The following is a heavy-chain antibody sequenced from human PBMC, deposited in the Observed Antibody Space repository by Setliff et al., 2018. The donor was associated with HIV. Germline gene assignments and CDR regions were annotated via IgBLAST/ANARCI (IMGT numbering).Heavy chain of an antibody. CDR1: GFTFSNYG. D-gene: IGHD1-1*01. Sequence: GESLKISCAASGFTFSNYGMHWVHQAPGKGLEWLAVIWYDGRNQNYADSVKGRFTISRDNSKNTLSLQMNRLRAEDTAIYYCAKDIRINSYTEPDGAFDLWGQGTMVTVSS. CDR2: IWYDGRNQ. CDR3: AKDIRINSYTEPDGAFDL. V-gene: IGHV3-33*06. J-gene: IGHJ3*01.